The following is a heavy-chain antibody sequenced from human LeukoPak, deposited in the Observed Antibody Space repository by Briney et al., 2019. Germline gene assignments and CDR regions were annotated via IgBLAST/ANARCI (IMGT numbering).Heavy chain of an antibody. CDR3: AGGYCTNGVCYSPPFYYYYYMDV. CDR1: GGSISSYY. V-gene: IGHV4-34*01. D-gene: IGHD2-8*01. CDR2: SNHSGST. J-gene: IGHJ6*03. Sequence: PSETLSLTCTVSGGSISSYYWSWIRQPPGKGLEWIGESNHSGSTNYNPSLKSRVTISVDTSKNQFSLKLSSVTAADTAVYYCAGGYCTNGVCYSPPFYYYYYMDVWGKGTTVTVSS.